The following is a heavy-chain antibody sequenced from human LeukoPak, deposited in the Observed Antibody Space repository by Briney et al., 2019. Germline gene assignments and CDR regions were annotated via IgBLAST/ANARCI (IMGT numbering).Heavy chain of an antibody. Sequence: GGSLRLSCAASGFTFSSYSMNWVRQAPGKGLEWVSSISSSSSYIYYADSVKGRFTISRDNAKNSLYLQMNSLRAEDTAVYYCARGFQYYYGSGSYYPRGQGTLVTVSS. CDR2: ISSSSSYI. J-gene: IGHJ5*02. CDR1: GFTFSSYS. CDR3: ARGFQYYYGSGSYYP. D-gene: IGHD3-10*01. V-gene: IGHV3-21*01.